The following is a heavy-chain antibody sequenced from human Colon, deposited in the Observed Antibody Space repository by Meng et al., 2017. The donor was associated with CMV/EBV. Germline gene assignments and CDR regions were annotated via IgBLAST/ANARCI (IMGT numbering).Heavy chain of an antibody. J-gene: IGHJ4*02. D-gene: IGHD3-3*01. CDR1: YPFTRYY. V-gene: IGHV1-46*01. CDR3: ARDRETSYDFWSGYRFDY. CDR2: INPSNGAT. Sequence: YPFTRYYIPWPRQAPGQGPEWMAIINPSNGATAYAQTFQGRVTLTTDTSTGTVYMEMRSLEPVDTAVYYCARDRETSYDFWSGYRFDYWGQGALVTVSS.